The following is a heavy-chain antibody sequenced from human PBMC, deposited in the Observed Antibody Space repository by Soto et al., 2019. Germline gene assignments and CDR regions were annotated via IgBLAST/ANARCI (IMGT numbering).Heavy chain of an antibody. CDR3: AALRPFSYCGGDCFDY. D-gene: IGHD2-21*01. V-gene: IGHV1-58*01. CDR1: GFTFTSSA. J-gene: IGHJ4*02. Sequence: SVKVSCKASGFTFTSSAVQWVRQARGQRLEWIGWIVVGSGNTNYAQKFQERVTISRDMSTSTAYMELSSLRSEDTAVYYCAALRPFSYCGGDCFDYWGQGTLVTVSS. CDR2: IVVGSGNT.